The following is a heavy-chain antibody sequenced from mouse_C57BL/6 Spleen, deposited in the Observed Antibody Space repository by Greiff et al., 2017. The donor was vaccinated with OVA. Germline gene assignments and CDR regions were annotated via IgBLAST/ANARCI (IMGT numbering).Heavy chain of an antibody. CDR1: GYSITSGYY. CDR2: ISYDGSN. CDR3: ARDRYYGSSYWFAY. Sequence: DVKLQESGPGLVKPSQSLSLTCSVTGYSITSGYYWNWIRQFPGNKLEWMGYISYDGSNNYNPSLKNRISITRETSKNQFFLKLNSVTTEDTATYYCARDRYYGSSYWFAYWGQGTLVTVSA. D-gene: IGHD1-1*01. V-gene: IGHV3-6*01. J-gene: IGHJ3*01.